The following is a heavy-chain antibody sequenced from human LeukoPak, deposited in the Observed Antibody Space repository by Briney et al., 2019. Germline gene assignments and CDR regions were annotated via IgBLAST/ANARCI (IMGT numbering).Heavy chain of an antibody. Sequence: SETLSLTCTVSGGSISSSSYYWGWIRQPPGKGLEWIGSIYYSGSTYYNPSLKSRVSISLDTSKNQVSLNLSSVTAADTAMYYCARGWNAPGDYWGQGTLVTVSS. CDR1: GGSISSSSYY. J-gene: IGHJ4*02. D-gene: IGHD1-1*01. V-gene: IGHV4-39*07. CDR2: IYYSGST. CDR3: ARGWNAPGDY.